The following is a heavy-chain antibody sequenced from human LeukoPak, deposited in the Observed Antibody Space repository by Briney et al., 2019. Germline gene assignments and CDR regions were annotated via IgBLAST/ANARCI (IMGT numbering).Heavy chain of an antibody. CDR1: GGSFSGYY. V-gene: IGHV4-34*01. J-gene: IGHJ1*01. CDR2: INHSGST. D-gene: IGHD1-26*01. Sequence: SETLSLTCAVYGGSFSGYYWSWIRQPPGKGLEWIGEINHSGSTNYNPSLKSRVTISVDTSKNQFPLKLSSVTAADTAVYYCAYSAGAASYFQHWGQGTLVTVSS. CDR3: AYSAGAASYFQH.